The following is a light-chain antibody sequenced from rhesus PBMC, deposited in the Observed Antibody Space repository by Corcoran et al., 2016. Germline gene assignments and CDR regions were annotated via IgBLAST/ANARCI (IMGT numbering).Light chain of an antibody. J-gene: IGLJ6*01. CDR2: QTN. Sequence: QAVVTQEPSLIMSPGGTITLTCGSTTGAVTSGNFPNWFQQKPGQAPRGLIFQTNIKHSWTPARFSGSLSGGKAALTLSGAQSEDEAEYYCLLRDSDAKHVFGSGTTLTVL. CDR1: TGAVTSGNF. V-gene: IGLV7-71*01. CDR3: LLRDSDAKHV.